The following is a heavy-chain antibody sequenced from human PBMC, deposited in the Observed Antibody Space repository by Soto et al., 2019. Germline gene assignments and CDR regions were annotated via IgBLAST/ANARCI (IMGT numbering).Heavy chain of an antibody. CDR2: ISGSGGST. D-gene: IGHD4-17*01. CDR3: AKGRSPRGYFDY. J-gene: IGHJ4*02. Sequence: EVQLLESGGGLVQPGGSLRLSCAASGFTFSSYAMGWVRQAPGKGLEWVSAISGSGGSTYYADSVKGRFTISRDNSKNTLYLQMNSLRAEDTAVYYCAKGRSPRGYFDYWGQGTLVTVSS. CDR1: GFTFSSYA. V-gene: IGHV3-23*01.